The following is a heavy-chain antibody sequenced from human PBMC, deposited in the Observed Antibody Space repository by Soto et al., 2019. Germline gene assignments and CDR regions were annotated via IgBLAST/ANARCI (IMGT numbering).Heavy chain of an antibody. D-gene: IGHD6-6*01. Sequence: PGWSLRLSCAASGFTFSSYWMHWVRQAPGKGLVWVSRINSDGSSTSYADSVKGRFTISRDNAKNTLYLQMNSLRAEDTAVYYCARGGSRSSVYNWFDPWGQGTLVTGSS. CDR3: ARGGSRSSVYNWFDP. CDR2: INSDGSST. CDR1: GFTFSSYW. J-gene: IGHJ5*02. V-gene: IGHV3-74*01.